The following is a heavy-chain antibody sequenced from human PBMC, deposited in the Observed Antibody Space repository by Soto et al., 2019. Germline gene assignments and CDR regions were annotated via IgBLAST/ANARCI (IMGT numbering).Heavy chain of an antibody. CDR3: ARAYDTNWFDP. CDR2: IYYSGST. Sequence: SETLSLTCTVSGGSISSYYWSWIRQPPGKGLEWIGYIYYSGSTNYNPSLKSRVTISVDTSKNQFSLKLSSVTAADTAVYYCARAYDTNWFDPWGQGTLVTV. D-gene: IGHD2-8*01. J-gene: IGHJ5*02. V-gene: IGHV4-59*01. CDR1: GGSISSYY.